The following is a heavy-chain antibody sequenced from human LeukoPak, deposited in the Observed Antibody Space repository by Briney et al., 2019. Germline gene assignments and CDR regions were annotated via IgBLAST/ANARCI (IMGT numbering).Heavy chain of an antibody. CDR1: GFTFSSYG. J-gene: IGHJ4*02. Sequence: GGSLRLSCAASGFTFSSYGMHWVRQAPGKGLEWVAFIRYDGSNKYYADSVKGRFTISGDNSKNTLYLQMNSLRAEDTAVYYCAKGHSNGGYFDYWGQGTLVTVSS. D-gene: IGHD4-11*01. CDR3: AKGHSNGGYFDY. V-gene: IGHV3-30*02. CDR2: IRYDGSNK.